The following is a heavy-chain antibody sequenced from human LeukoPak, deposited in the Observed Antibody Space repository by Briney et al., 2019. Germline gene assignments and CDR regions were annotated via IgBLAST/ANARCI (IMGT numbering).Heavy chain of an antibody. CDR2: IHFGGTT. CDR3: ARAPDGYNSGAYEIPGIFDY. D-gene: IGHD5-24*01. CDR1: GGSLNNDY. J-gene: IGHJ4*02. Sequence: SETLSLTCTVSGGSLNNDYFTWIRQPAGKGLEWIGRIHFGGTTNYNPSFGSRLTLSIDTSKNQFSLKLSSVTAAGTAVYYCARAPDGYNSGAYEIPGIFDYWGQGTLVTVSS. V-gene: IGHV4-4*07.